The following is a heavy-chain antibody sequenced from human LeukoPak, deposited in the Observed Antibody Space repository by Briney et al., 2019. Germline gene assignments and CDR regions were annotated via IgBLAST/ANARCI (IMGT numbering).Heavy chain of an antibody. CDR3: ARQYNTAVGAFDI. D-gene: IGHD6-19*01. V-gene: IGHV5-51*01. J-gene: IGHJ3*02. CDR1: GYRFTNYW. CDR2: IYPGDSYT. Sequence: GESLKISCKGSGYRFTNYWIGWVRQMPGKGLEWMGIIYPGDSYTRYSPSFQGQVTISADTSISTAYLQWSSLKAPDTAMYYCARQYNTAVGAFDIWGQGIMVTVSS.